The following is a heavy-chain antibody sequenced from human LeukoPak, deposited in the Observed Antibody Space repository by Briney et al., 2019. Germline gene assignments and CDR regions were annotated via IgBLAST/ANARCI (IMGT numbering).Heavy chain of an antibody. V-gene: IGHV3-21*01. CDR2: ISSSSSYI. CDR3: AGVPYYYYGMDV. J-gene: IGHJ6*02. CDR1: GFTFSSYA. Sequence: AGGSLRLSCAASGFTFSSYAMSWVRQAPGKGLEWVSAISSSSSYIYYADSVKGRFTISRDNAKNSLYLQMNSLRAEDTAVYYCAGVPYYYYGMDVWGQGTTVTVSS.